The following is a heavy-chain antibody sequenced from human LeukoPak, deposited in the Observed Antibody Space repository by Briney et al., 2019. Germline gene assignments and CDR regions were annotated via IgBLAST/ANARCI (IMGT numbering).Heavy chain of an antibody. Sequence: GESLRLSCAASGFTFSNYALSWVRQAPGEGLEWVSGISASGFSPYYADSVKGRFTISRDSSKNTLYLQVNSLRAEDTAVYYCAKDWQIVGAWGQGTLVTVSS. CDR2: ISASGFSP. J-gene: IGHJ5*02. D-gene: IGHD1-26*01. CDR3: AKDWQIVGA. V-gene: IGHV3-23*01. CDR1: GFTFSNYA.